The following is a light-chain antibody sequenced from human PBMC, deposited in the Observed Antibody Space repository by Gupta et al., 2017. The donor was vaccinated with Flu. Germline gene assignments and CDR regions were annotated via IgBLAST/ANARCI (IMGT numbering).Light chain of an antibody. CDR1: RSDLGSNS. J-gene: IGLJ1*01. V-gene: IGLV1-44*01. CDR3: ATWDDVSNGYV. Sequence: QSVLTQSPSASTTPGQRVTSSCSGSRSDLGSNSVSWYRQLPGTAPQVLIFTYDRRPSGVPDRFSASHSGSSASLTISGLRPEDEGVYYCATWDDVSNGYVFGTGTKVTVL. CDR2: TYD.